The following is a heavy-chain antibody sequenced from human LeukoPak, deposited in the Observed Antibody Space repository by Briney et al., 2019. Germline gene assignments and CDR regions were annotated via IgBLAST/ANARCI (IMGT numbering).Heavy chain of an antibody. D-gene: IGHD2-15*01. V-gene: IGHV3-21*01. CDR2: ISSSSSYI. CDR3: ARDCSGGSCYSTYDAFDI. J-gene: IGHJ3*02. CDR1: GFTFSSYS. Sequence: GGSLRLSCAASGFTFSSYSMNWVRQAPGKGLEWVSSISSSSSYIYYADSVKGRFTISRDNAKNSLYLQMNSLRAEDTAVYYCARDCSGGSCYSTYDAFDIWGQGTMVTVSS.